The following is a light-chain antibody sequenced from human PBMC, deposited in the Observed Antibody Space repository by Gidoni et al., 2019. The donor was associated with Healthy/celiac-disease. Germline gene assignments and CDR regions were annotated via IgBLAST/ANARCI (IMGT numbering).Light chain of an antibody. Sequence: QSALTQPASVSGSPGQSITISCTGTSSDVGGYNYVSWYQQQPGKAPKLMIYDVSTRPSGVSNRFSGCKSGNTASLTISGLQAEDEADYYCSSYTSSSTLYVFGTGTKVTVL. CDR1: SSDVGGYNY. J-gene: IGLJ1*01. V-gene: IGLV2-14*01. CDR2: DVS. CDR3: SSYTSSSTLYV.